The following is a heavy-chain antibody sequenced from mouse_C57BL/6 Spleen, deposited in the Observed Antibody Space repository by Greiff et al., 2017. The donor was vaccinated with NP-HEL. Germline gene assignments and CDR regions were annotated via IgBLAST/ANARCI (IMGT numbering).Heavy chain of an antibody. CDR2: ISSGGSYT. CDR3: ASYGSSSWFAY. D-gene: IGHD1-1*01. CDR1: GFTFSSYG. V-gene: IGHV5-6*01. J-gene: IGHJ3*01. Sequence: EVQGVESGGDLVKPGGSLKLSCAASGFTFSSYGMSWVRQTPDQRLEWVATISSGGSYTYYPDSVKGRFTISSDNAKNTLYLQMSSLKSEDTAMYYCASYGSSSWFAYWGQGTLVTVSA.